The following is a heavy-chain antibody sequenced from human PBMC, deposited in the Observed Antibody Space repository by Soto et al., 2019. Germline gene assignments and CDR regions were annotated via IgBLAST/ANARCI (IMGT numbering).Heavy chain of an antibody. J-gene: IGHJ6*02. CDR2: IYPGDSDT. Sequence: LVEALKISCKGSGYSFTSYWIGSVRQMPGKGLEWMGIIYPGDSDTRYSPSFQGQVTISADKSISTAYLQWSSLKASDTAMYYCARRSWGGSYYYYGMDVWGQGTTVTVSS. V-gene: IGHV5-51*01. D-gene: IGHD1-26*01. CDR3: ARRSWGGSYYYYGMDV. CDR1: GYSFTSYW.